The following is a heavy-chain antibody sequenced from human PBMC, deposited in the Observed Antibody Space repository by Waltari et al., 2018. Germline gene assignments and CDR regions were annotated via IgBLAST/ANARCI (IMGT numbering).Heavy chain of an antibody. CDR1: GFTFSSYS. J-gene: IGHJ4*02. CDR3: ARLPTYYYESSGYYYDY. V-gene: IGHV3-21*01. Sequence: EVQLVESGGGLVKPGGSLRLSCAASGFTFSSYSMNWVRQAPGRGLEWVSSISSSSSYIYYADSVKGRFTISRDNAKNSLYLQMNSLRAEDTAVYYCARLPTYYYESSGYYYDYWGQGTLVTVSS. CDR2: ISSSSSYI. D-gene: IGHD3-22*01.